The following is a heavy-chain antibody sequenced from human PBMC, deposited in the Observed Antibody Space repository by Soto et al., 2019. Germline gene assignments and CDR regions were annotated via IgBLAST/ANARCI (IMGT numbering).Heavy chain of an antibody. V-gene: IGHV4-61*01. J-gene: IGHJ5*02. D-gene: IGHD5-12*01. Sequence: SETLSLTCTVSGGSVSSGSYYWGWIRQPPGKGLEWIGHIYYSGSTNYNPSLKSRVTISVDTSKNQFSLKLSSVTAADTAVYYCAREDIVATTGWFDPWGQGTLVTVSS. CDR1: GGSVSSGSYY. CDR2: IYYSGST. CDR3: AREDIVATTGWFDP.